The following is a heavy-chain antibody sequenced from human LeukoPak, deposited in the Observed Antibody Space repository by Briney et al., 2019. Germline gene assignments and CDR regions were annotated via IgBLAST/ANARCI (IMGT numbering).Heavy chain of an antibody. Sequence: GGSLRLSCAASGFSFKSYAMSWVRQAPGMGLEWVSSISGRGDITYFADSMKGRFTISRDNSKSTLYLQPNSLRADDTAVYFCAKVSLAGYNSGAHFDLWGQGTLVTVSS. CDR2: ISGRGDIT. V-gene: IGHV3-23*01. CDR3: AKVSLAGYNSGAHFDL. D-gene: IGHD6-19*01. CDR1: GFSFKSYA. J-gene: IGHJ4*02.